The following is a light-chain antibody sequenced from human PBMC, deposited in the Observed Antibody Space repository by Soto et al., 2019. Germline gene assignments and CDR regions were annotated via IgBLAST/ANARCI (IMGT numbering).Light chain of an antibody. J-gene: IGKJ5*01. CDR1: QDIRGA. V-gene: IGKV1-13*02. CDR2: DVS. CDR3: HQFNTSPIT. Sequence: AIQLTQSPSSLSASVGDRVTITCRASQDIRGALAWYQQKPGKPPKLLIFDVSSLQSGVPSRFSGSGSGTDFTLTISSLQAEDFATYYCHQFNTSPITFGQGTRLEIK.